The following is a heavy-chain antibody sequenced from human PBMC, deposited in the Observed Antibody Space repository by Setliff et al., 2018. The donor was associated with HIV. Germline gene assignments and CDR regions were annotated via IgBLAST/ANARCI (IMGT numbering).Heavy chain of an antibody. Sequence: SETLSLTCTVYGGSFSAYHWNWIRQPPGKGLEWIGEINHSGSTNYNPSLKSRVTISVDTSKNQFSLKLSSVTAADTAVYYCARGRALGVWGQGTMVTVSS. V-gene: IGHV4-34*01. CDR3: ARGRALGV. CDR1: GGSFSAYH. J-gene: IGHJ3*01. D-gene: IGHD3-3*02. CDR2: INHSGST.